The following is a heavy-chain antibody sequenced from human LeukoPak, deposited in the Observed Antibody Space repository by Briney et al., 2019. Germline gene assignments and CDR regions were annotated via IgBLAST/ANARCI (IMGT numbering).Heavy chain of an antibody. CDR1: GFTVSSNY. D-gene: IGHD2-15*01. CDR3: AKDHSVVAATLGY. CDR2: ISGSGGST. Sequence: GGSLRLSCAASGFTVSSNYMSWVRQAPGKGLEWVSAISGSGGSTYYADSVKGRFTISRDNSKNTLYLQMNSLRAEDTAVYYCAKDHSVVAATLGYWGQGTLVTVSS. J-gene: IGHJ4*02. V-gene: IGHV3-23*01.